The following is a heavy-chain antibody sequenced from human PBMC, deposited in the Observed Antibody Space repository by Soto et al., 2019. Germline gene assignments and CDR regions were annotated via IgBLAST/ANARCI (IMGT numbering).Heavy chain of an antibody. V-gene: IGHV4-31*03. D-gene: IGHD6-6*01. Sequence: PSETLSLTCTVSGGSISSGGYYWSWIRQHPGKGPEWIGYIYDSGSTYYNPSLKSRVTISVDTSKNQFSLKLSSVTAADTAVYYCARALAARRPPPNHTLYGMDVWGQGTTVTVSS. CDR2: IYDSGST. CDR3: ARALAARRPPPNHTLYGMDV. CDR1: GGSISSGGYY. J-gene: IGHJ6*02.